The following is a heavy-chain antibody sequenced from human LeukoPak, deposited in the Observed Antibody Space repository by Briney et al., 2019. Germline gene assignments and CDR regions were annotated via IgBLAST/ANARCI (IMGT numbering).Heavy chain of an antibody. J-gene: IGHJ5*02. D-gene: IGHD3-10*01. CDR2: INPNSGGT. CDR3: ARDPGAVYYGSGSYYMGPSANWFDP. V-gene: IGHV1-2*02. CDR1: GYTFTGYY. Sequence: ASVKVSCKASGYTFTGYYMHWVRQAPGQGLEWMGWINPNSGGTKYAQKFQGRVTMTRNTSISTAYMELSSLRSEDTAVYYCARDPGAVYYGSGSYYMGPSANWFDPWGQGTLVTVSS.